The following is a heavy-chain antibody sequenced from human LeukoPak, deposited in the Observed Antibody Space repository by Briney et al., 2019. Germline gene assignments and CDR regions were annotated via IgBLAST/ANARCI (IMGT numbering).Heavy chain of an antibody. V-gene: IGHV5-51*01. CDR3: ARIFGDCSRTSCYEMNQDY. J-gene: IGHJ4*02. CDR1: GYSFTSYW. CDR2: IYPGDSDT. Sequence: GESLKISCKGSGYSFTSYWIGWVRQMPGKGLEWMGIIYPGDSDTRYSPSFQGQVTISADKSISTAYLQWSSLKASDTAMYYCARIFGDCSRTSCYEMNQDYWGQGTLVTVSS. D-gene: IGHD2-2*01.